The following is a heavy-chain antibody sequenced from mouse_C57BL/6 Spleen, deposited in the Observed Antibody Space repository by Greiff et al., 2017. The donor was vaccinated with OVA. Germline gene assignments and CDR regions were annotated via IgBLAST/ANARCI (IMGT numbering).Heavy chain of an antibody. CDR2: IDPSDSYT. CDR1: GYTFTSYW. V-gene: IGHV1-50*01. Sequence: QVQLQQPGAELVKPGASVKLSCKASGYTFTSYWMQWVKQRPGQGLEWIGEIDPSDSYTNYNQKFKGKATLTVDTASSTAYMQLSSLTSEDSAVYYCARPHYYGSSPFAYWGQGTLVTVSA. J-gene: IGHJ3*01. CDR3: ARPHYYGSSPFAY. D-gene: IGHD1-1*01.